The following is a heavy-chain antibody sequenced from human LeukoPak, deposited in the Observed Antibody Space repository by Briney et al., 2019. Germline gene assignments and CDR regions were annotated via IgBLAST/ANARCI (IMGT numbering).Heavy chain of an antibody. CDR1: GFTFSSYE. Sequence: GGSLRLSCAASGFTFSSYEVNWVRQAPGKGLEWVSYISSSGSTIYYADSVKGRFTISRDNAKNSLSLQMNSLRAEDTAVYYCARVRSGSYYVFDYWGQGTLLTVSS. V-gene: IGHV3-48*03. CDR2: ISSSGSTI. J-gene: IGHJ4*02. D-gene: IGHD1-26*01. CDR3: ARVRSGSYYVFDY.